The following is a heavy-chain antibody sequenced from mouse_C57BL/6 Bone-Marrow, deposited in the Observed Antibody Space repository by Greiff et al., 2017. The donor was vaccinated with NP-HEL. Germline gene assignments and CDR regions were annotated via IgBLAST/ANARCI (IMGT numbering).Heavy chain of an antibody. J-gene: IGHJ2*01. CDR3: ARSSLSKRNYFDY. CDR1: GYTFTSYW. Sequence: QVQLQQPGAELVKPGASVKLSCKASGYTFTSYWMHWVKQRPGQGLEWIGMIHPNSGSTNYNEKFKSKATLTVDKSSSTAYMQLSSLTSEDSAVYYCARSSLSKRNYFDYWSQGTTLTVSS. D-gene: IGHD2-5*01. CDR2: IHPNSGST. V-gene: IGHV1-64*01.